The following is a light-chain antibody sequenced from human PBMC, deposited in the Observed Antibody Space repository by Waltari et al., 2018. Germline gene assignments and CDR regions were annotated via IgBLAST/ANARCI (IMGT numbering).Light chain of an antibody. V-gene: IGKV1-16*02. CDR2: AAS. CDR3: KQHNNYPLT. CDR1: KGVSNY. J-gene: IGKJ4*01. Sequence: DIQMTQSPSSLSASVGDRVPITCRASKGVSNYLAWFQQKPGQAPKSLIYAASSLQSGVPSKFSGSGSGTDFTLNISSLQPEDFATYYCKQHNNYPLTFGGGTKLEIK.